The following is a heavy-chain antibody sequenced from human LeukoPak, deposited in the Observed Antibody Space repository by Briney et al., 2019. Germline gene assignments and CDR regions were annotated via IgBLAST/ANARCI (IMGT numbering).Heavy chain of an antibody. V-gene: IGHV1-8*02. J-gene: IGHJ4*02. D-gene: IGHD3-22*01. Sequence: ASLKVSCKASGYTFTDSYIHWVRQAPGQGLEWMGWMNPNSGNTGYAQRFQGRVTMTRNTSISTAYMELSSLRSEDTAVYYCARGSEYYYDSSADYWGQGTLVTVSS. CDR1: GYTFTDSY. CDR2: MNPNSGNT. CDR3: ARGSEYYYDSSADY.